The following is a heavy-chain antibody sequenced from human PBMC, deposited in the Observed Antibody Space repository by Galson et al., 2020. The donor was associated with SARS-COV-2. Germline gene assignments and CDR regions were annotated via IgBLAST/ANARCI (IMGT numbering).Heavy chain of an antibody. CDR3: ATLPIFGDTHWYFDL. Sequence: GESLKISCAASGFTFDDYGMSWVRQAPGQGLEWVSGINWNGGSTGYADSVKGRFTISRDNAKNSLYLQMNSLRAEDTALYHCATLPIFGDTHWYFDLWGRGTLVTVSS. CDR1: GFTFDDYG. J-gene: IGHJ2*01. CDR2: INWNGGST. D-gene: IGHD3-3*01. V-gene: IGHV3-20*01.